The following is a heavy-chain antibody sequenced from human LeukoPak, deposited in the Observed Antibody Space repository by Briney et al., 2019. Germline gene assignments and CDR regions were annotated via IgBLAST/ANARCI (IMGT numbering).Heavy chain of an antibody. J-gene: IGHJ5*02. V-gene: IGHV3-30*02. CDR2: IRYDGSNK. CDR1: GFTFSSYG. CDR3: AKGAIRFLEWYSRGFDP. Sequence: PAGGSLRLSCAASGFTFSSYGMHWVRQAPGKGLEWVAFIRYDGSNKYYADSVKGRFTISRDNSKNTLYLQMNSLRAEDTAVYYCAKGAIRFLEWYSRGFDPWGQGTLVTVSS. D-gene: IGHD3-3*01.